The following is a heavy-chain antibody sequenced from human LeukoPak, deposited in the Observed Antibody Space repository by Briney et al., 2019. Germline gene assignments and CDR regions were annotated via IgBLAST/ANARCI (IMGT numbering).Heavy chain of an antibody. D-gene: IGHD3-22*01. Sequence: ASVKVSCTASGYTFTSYYIHWVRQAPGQGLEWMGIINPAGGSTTYAQKFQGSRLTLTRDTSTSTVYMELSSLRSEDTAVYYCARGRGVHDSHTYDYFDYWGQGARVTVS. V-gene: IGHV1-46*01. CDR1: GYTFTSYY. CDR2: INPAGGST. J-gene: IGHJ4*02. CDR3: ARGRGVHDSHTYDYFDY.